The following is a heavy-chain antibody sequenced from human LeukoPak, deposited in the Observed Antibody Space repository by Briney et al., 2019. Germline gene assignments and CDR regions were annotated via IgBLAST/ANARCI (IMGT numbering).Heavy chain of an antibody. Sequence: PSETLSLTCTVSGGSISSYYWSWIRQPPGKGLEWIGYIYYSGSTNYNPSLKSRVTISVDTSKNQFSLKLSSVTAADTAVYYCARGYSGYDWDPINDYWGQGTLVTVSS. CDR3: ARGYSGYDWDPINDY. J-gene: IGHJ4*02. CDR1: GGSISSYY. V-gene: IGHV4-59*08. CDR2: IYYSGST. D-gene: IGHD5-12*01.